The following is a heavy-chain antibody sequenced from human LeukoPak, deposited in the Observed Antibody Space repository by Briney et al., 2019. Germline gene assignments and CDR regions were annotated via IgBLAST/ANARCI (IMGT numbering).Heavy chain of an antibody. D-gene: IGHD3-22*01. Sequence: PSETLSLTCTVSGGSISSSSYYWGWIRQPPGKGLEWIGSIYYSGSTYYKPSLKSRVTISVDTSKNQFSLKLSSVTAADTAVYYCARRDKYYYDSSGPFDYWGQGTLVTVSP. CDR3: ARRDKYYYDSSGPFDY. V-gene: IGHV4-39*01. CDR2: IYYSGST. J-gene: IGHJ4*02. CDR1: GGSISSSSYY.